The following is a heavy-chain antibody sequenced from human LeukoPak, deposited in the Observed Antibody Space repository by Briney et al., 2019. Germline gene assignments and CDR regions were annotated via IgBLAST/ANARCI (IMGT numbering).Heavy chain of an antibody. CDR3: ARVNKIWEYFDY. CDR1: GGSVTSTNW. V-gene: IGHV4-4*02. Sequence: SETLSLTCDASGGSVTSTNWCTWLHQPPGKGLEWIGEVHLDGRTYYNPSLKSRLIMSVDLPENHISLKLTSVTAADTAVYYCARVNKIWEYFDYWGRETLVTVSS. CDR2: VHLDGRT. J-gene: IGHJ4*02. D-gene: IGHD1-26*01.